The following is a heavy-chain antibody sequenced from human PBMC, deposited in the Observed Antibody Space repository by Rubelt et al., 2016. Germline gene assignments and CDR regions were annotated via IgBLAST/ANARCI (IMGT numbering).Heavy chain of an antibody. J-gene: IGHJ5*01. CDR2: ISTDGSGT. V-gene: IGHV3-64*01. CDR3: ARYGNSCDDS. CDR1: GFSFSTYA. D-gene: IGHD1/OR15-1a*01. Sequence: DVQLVQSGGGLVQPGGSLRLSCAASGFSFSTYAMHWVRQAPGKGLEYVSAISTDGSGTYYANSVKGRFIISRDNFNNMLYLQMGSLRAEDMAVYYCARYGNSCDDSWGQGTLVTVSS.